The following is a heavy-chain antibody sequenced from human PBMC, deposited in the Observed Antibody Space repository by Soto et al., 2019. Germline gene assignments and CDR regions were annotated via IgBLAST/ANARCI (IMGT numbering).Heavy chain of an antibody. CDR3: ARFSGGRYYDSSGYSYGMDV. V-gene: IGHV1-46*01. Sequence: ASVKVSCKAYGYTFTSYYMPWVRQAPGQGLEWMGIINPSGGSTSYAQKFQGRVTMTRDTSTSTVYMELSSLRSEDTAVYYCARFSGGRYYDSSGYSYGMDVWG. D-gene: IGHD3-22*01. CDR1: GYTFTSYY. J-gene: IGHJ6*02. CDR2: INPSGGST.